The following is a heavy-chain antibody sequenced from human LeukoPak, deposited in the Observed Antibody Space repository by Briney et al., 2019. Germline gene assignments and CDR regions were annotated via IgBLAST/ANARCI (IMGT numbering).Heavy chain of an antibody. V-gene: IGHV4-59*08. J-gene: IGHJ3*02. D-gene: IGHD1-26*01. CDR1: GGSISSYY. Sequence: SETLSLTSMEPGGSISSYYWSWIRQPPGKGLERIGYIYSSGSTNSNPSLKSRVTISVDTSKSQFSLKMTSVTATDTAVYYCARQGSGGRAFDIWGQGTMVTVSS. CDR2: IYSSGST. CDR3: ARQGSGGRAFDI.